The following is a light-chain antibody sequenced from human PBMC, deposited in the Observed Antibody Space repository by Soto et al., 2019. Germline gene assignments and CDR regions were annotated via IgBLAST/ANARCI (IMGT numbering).Light chain of an antibody. CDR1: QSVSSN. CDR3: QHYNNWPPLT. J-gene: IGKJ4*01. V-gene: IGKV3-15*01. CDR2: GAS. Sequence: EIVMTQSPATLSVSPGERATLSCRASQSVSSNLAWYQQKPCQAPRLLIYGASTKATGIPARFSGSGSGTEFTLTISSLQSEDFAVYSCQHYNNWPPLTFGGGTKVEIK.